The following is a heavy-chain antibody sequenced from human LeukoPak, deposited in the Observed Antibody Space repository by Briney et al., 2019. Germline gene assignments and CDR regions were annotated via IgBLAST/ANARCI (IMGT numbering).Heavy chain of an antibody. Sequence: SETLSLTCTVSGGSISSYYWSWIRQPPGKGLEWIGYIYYSGSTNYNPSLKSRVTISVDTSKNQFSLKLSSVTAADTAVYYCARDIQLWLVAFDIWGQGTMVTVSS. CDR3: ARDIQLWLVAFDI. V-gene: IGHV4-59*12. CDR2: IYYSGST. CDR1: GGSISSYY. J-gene: IGHJ3*02. D-gene: IGHD5-18*01.